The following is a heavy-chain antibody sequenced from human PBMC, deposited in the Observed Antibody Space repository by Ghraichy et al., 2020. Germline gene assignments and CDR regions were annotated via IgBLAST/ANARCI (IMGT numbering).Heavy chain of an antibody. Sequence: SETLSLTCSVSGVSLSSYCWNWIRQSPGKGLEWIGYICDRGSTNYNPSFKSRVTISEKTSTDQFSLNLNSVTAADTAVDYWAGDKIDRAGSNGMDVWGQGTRVTVSS. CDR2: ICDRGST. J-gene: IGHJ6*01. CDR3: AGDKIDRAGSNGMDV. D-gene: IGHD3-22*01. V-gene: IGHV4-59*01. CDR1: GVSLSSYC.